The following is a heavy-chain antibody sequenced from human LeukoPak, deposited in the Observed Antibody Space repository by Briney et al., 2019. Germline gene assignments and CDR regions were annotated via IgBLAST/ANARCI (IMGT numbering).Heavy chain of an antibody. Sequence: PGGSLRLSCAASGFTFNTYAMSWVRQAPGKGLEWVSLISGDGDSTYYADSVQGRFTISRDNSKNSLYLQMNSLRTEDTALYYCAKVVRGGVTIDYWGQGTLVTVSS. D-gene: IGHD3-16*01. CDR2: ISGDGDST. J-gene: IGHJ4*02. CDR3: AKVVRGGVTIDY. CDR1: GFTFNTYA. V-gene: IGHV3-43*02.